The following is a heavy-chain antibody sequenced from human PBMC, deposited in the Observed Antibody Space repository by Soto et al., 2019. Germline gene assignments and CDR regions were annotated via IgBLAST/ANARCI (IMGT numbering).Heavy chain of an antibody. Sequence: LRLSCEASGFNFKKFAMGWVRQAPGEGLDWVSGISCCGGSTFYADSVKGRFSLARDDSKNTLSLQLNSLRVEDTAHYYCAKADGEQWLIPHLDNWGQGNQVTVSP. V-gene: IGHV3-23*01. J-gene: IGHJ1*01. CDR1: GFNFKKFA. CDR2: ISCCGGST. D-gene: IGHD6-19*01. CDR3: AKADGEQWLIPHLDN.